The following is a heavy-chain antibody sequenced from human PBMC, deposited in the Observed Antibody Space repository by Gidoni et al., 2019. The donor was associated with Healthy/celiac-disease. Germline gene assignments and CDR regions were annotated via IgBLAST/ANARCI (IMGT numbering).Heavy chain of an antibody. Sequence: EVQLLESGGGLVQPGGSLRLSCAASGFPFSSYAMSWVRQAPGKGLEWVSAISGSGGSTYYADSVKGRFTISRDNSKNTLYLQMNSLRAEDTAVYYCAKVPASITMIVAPIVDYWGQGTLVTVSS. CDR2: ISGSGGST. CDR1: GFPFSSYA. J-gene: IGHJ4*02. CDR3: AKVPASITMIVAPIVDY. V-gene: IGHV3-23*01. D-gene: IGHD3-22*01.